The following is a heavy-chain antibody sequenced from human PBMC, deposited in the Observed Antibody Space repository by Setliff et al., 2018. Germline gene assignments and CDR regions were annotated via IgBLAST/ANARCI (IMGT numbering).Heavy chain of an antibody. Sequence: LRLSCAASGFIFDDYGMGWVRQVPGKGLEWVSGINWNGGSTSYADSVKGRFTISRDNAKNSLYLQMNSLRVEDPAFFYCARVGPSRGIAVVTYLFDYWGQGTPVTVSS. CDR2: INWNGGST. D-gene: IGHD6-19*01. V-gene: IGHV3-20*04. CDR1: GFIFDDYG. CDR3: ARVGPSRGIAVVTYLFDY. J-gene: IGHJ4*02.